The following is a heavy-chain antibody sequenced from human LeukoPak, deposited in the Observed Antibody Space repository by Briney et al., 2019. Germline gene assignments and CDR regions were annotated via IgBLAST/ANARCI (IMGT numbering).Heavy chain of an antibody. CDR2: IYYSGST. CDR1: GGSISSYY. D-gene: IGHD6-19*01. V-gene: IGHV4-59*01. Sequence: SETLSLTCTVSGGSISSYYWSWIRQPPGRGLEWIGYIYYSGSTNYNPSLKSRVTISVDTSKNQFSLKLSSVTAADTAVYYCARDVWEQWLDLWGQGTLVSVSS. J-gene: IGHJ5*02. CDR3: ARDVWEQWLDL.